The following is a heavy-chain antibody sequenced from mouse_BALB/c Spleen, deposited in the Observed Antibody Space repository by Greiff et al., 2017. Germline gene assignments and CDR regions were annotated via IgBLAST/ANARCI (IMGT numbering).Heavy chain of an antibody. D-gene: IGHD2-4*01. Sequence: VQLQQSGAELVKPGASVKLSCTASGFNIKDTYMHWVKQRPEQGLEWIGRIDPANGNTKYDPKFQGKATITADTSSNTAYLQLSSLTSEDTAVYYCARPLEDYDDYFDDWGQGTTLTVSS. CDR3: ARPLEDYDDYFDD. CDR1: GFNIKDTY. CDR2: IDPANGNT. V-gene: IGHV14-3*02. J-gene: IGHJ2*01.